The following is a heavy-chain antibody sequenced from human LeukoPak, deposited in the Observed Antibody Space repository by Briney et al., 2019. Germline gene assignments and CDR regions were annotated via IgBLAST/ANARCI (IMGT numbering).Heavy chain of an antibody. CDR2: ISGGGATT. J-gene: IGHJ4*02. CDR1: GFAFRDYA. D-gene: IGHD3-22*01. CDR3: ATDYYDRSGDHTFDH. V-gene: IGHV3-23*01. Sequence: HPGGSLRLSCAASGFAFRDYAMSWVRQAPGKGLEWVSVISGGGATTHYTDSVKGRFTISRDNYKNTVSLQMNSLRAEDTAVYYCATDYYDRSGDHTFDHWGQGTQVTVSS.